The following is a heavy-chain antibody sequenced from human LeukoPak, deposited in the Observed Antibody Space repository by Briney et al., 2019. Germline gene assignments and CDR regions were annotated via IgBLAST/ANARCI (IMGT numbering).Heavy chain of an antibody. D-gene: IGHD6-13*01. CDR3: AKDGSRVFTHAFDI. CDR1: GFTFSSYA. V-gene: IGHV3-23*01. Sequence: PGGSLRLSCAASGFTFSSYAMSWVRQAPGKWLEWVSAISGSGGSTYYADSVRGRFTISRDNSKNTLYLQMNSLRAEDTAVYYCAKDGSRVFTHAFDIWGQGTMVTVSS. CDR2: ISGSGGST. J-gene: IGHJ3*02.